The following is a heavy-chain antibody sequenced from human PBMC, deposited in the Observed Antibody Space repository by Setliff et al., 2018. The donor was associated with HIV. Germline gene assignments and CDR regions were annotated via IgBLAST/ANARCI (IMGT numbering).Heavy chain of an antibody. CDR1: GGSFGVYR. V-gene: IGHV4-4*07. CDR3: ARDRHSSGLGSYGP. Sequence: SETLSLTCTISGGSFGVYRWSWIRQSAGRGLEWIGRIDSSGTTDYNPSLKGRVAISVDTSMNQFSLRVTSVTAADTAVYFCARDRHSSGLGSYGPWGPGILVTVSS. J-gene: IGHJ5*02. CDR2: IDSSGTT. D-gene: IGHD3-10*01.